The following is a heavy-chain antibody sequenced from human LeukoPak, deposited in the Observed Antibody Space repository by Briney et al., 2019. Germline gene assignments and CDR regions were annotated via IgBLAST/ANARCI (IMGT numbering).Heavy chain of an antibody. J-gene: IGHJ4*02. CDR2: INTDGSST. V-gene: IGHV3-74*01. D-gene: IGHD1-26*01. Sequence: GGSLRLSCAVSGFTFSSYSMNWVRQAPGKGLVWVSRINTDGSSTSYADSVKGRFTISRDNSKNTLYLQMNSLRAEDTAVYYCAKDSGSYPIGGDYWGQGTLVTVSS. CDR1: GFTFSSYS. CDR3: AKDSGSYPIGGDY.